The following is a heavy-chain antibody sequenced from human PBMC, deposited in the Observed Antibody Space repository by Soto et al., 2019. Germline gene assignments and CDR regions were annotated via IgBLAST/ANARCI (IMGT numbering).Heavy chain of an antibody. CDR3: ARDLEYSPSGAFDY. D-gene: IGHD6-6*01. V-gene: IGHV1-3*01. CDR2: INAGNGNT. CDR1: GYTFTSYA. Sequence: ASVKVSCKASGYTFTSYAMHWVRQAPGQRLEWMGWINAGNGNTKYSQKFQGRVTITRDTSASTAYMELSSLRSEDTAVYCCARDLEYSPSGAFDYWGQGTLVTVSS. J-gene: IGHJ4*02.